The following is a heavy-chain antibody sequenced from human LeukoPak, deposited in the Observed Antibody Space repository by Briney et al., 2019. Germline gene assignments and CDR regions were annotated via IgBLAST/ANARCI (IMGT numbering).Heavy chain of an antibody. V-gene: IGHV3-74*01. D-gene: IGHD4-11*01. CDR3: ARGGYYSNYPFDY. CDR1: GFTSSSYW. J-gene: IGHJ4*02. Sequence: PGGSLRLSCAASGFTSSSYWMYWVRQAPGKGLVWVSRINSDGSSTSYGDSVKGRFTISRDNANTLYLQMNSLRAEDTAVYYCARGGYYSNYPFDYWGQETLVTVSS. CDR2: INSDGSST.